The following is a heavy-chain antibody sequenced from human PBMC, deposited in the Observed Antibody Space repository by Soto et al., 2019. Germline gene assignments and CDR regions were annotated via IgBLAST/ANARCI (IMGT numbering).Heavy chain of an antibody. D-gene: IGHD3-10*01. CDR2: VSHSGST. CDR3: ARDYLRALDY. Sequence: PSETLSLTCTVSGGSISSNYWSWIRQPPGKGLEWLGYVSHSGSTNYNPSLKSRVTISRDRSKNQLSLKLTSVTAADTAVYYCARDYLRALDYWGHGTLVTVSS. V-gene: IGHV4-59*01. J-gene: IGHJ4*01. CDR1: GGSISSNY.